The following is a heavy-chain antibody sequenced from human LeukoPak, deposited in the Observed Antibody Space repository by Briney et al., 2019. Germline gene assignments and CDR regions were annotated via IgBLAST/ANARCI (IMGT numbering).Heavy chain of an antibody. Sequence: SETLSLTCTVSGGSISSYYWNWIRQPPGKGLEWVGYIYSSGNTNYNPSLQSRVAISVDTSKNQFSLKLTSVTAADTAVYYCARVEGTRAIDYWGQGTLVTVSS. V-gene: IGHV4-59*01. CDR3: ARVEGTRAIDY. CDR2: IYSSGNT. D-gene: IGHD2-2*01. J-gene: IGHJ4*02. CDR1: GGSISSYY.